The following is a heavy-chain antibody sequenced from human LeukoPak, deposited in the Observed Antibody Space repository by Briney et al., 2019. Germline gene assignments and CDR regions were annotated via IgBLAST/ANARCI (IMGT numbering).Heavy chain of an antibody. J-gene: IGHJ3*02. CDR1: GYTFTNHD. D-gene: IGHD4-17*01. V-gene: IGHV1-8*01. CDR2: MNPNSGNT. CDR3: ARDFKGRGDDAFDI. Sequence: ASVKVSCKASGYTFTNHDINWVRQATGQGLEWMGWMNPNSGNTGYAQKFQGRVTMTRNTSISTAYMELSSLRSEDTAVYYCARDFKGRGDDAFDIWGQGTRVTVSS.